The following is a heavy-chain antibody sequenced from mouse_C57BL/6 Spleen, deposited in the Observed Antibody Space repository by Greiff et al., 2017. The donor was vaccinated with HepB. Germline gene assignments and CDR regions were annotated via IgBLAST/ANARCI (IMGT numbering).Heavy chain of an antibody. D-gene: IGHD1-1*01. J-gene: IGHJ3*01. Sequence: VQLQQSGAELVKPGASVKLSCKASGYTFTSYWMHWVKQRPGRGLEWIGRIDPNSGGTKYNEKFKSKATLTVDKPSSTAYMQLSSLTSEDSAVYYCARSGTTVVAPDWFAYWGQGTLVTVSA. CDR1: GYTFTSYW. CDR3: ARSGTTVVAPDWFAY. V-gene: IGHV1-72*01. CDR2: IDPNSGGT.